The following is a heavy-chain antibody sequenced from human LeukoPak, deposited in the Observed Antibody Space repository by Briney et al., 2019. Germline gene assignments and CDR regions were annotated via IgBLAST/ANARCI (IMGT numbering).Heavy chain of an antibody. D-gene: IGHD4-17*01. J-gene: IGHJ6*03. CDR1: GGIFSGYA. CDR3: ARDAGDYGDYEGGYNYMDV. CDR2: IIPTFGTA. Sequence: SVKVPCKASGGIFSGYAISWVRQAPGQGLEWMGGIIPTFGTANYAQNFQGRVTITADESTSTAYMELSSLRSDDTAVYYCARDAGDYGDYEGGYNYMDVWGKGTTVAVSS. V-gene: IGHV1-69*13.